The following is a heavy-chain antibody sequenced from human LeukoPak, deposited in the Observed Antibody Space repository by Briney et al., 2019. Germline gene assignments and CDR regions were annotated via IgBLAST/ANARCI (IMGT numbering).Heavy chain of an antibody. CDR3: ARRTSFCSGGSCYVHTGYYMDV. CDR1: GGSISSSSYY. D-gene: IGHD2-15*01. J-gene: IGHJ6*03. CDR2: IYYSGST. V-gene: IGHV4-39*01. Sequence: PSETLSLTCTVSGGSISSSSYYWGWISQPPGKGLEWIGSIYYSGSTYYNPSLKSRVTISVDTSKNQFSLKLSSVTAADTAVYYCARRTSFCSGGSCYVHTGYYMDVWGKVTTVTVSS.